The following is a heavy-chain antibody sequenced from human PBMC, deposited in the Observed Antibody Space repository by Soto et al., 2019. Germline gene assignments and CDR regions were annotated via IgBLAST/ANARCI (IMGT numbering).Heavy chain of an antibody. V-gene: IGHV1-46*01. CDR1: GYTFTRHY. CDR2: INSSGGQT. J-gene: IGHJ3*02. CDR3: ARDLLAAGSDALDI. Sequence: QMQLVQSGAEVKKPGASVKVSCKASGYTFTRHYIHWVRQAPGQGLEWMGIINSSGGQTYYAQKFQGRVALISDTSTSTVYMELSSLRSEDTSVYYCARDLLAAGSDALDIWGQWTMVTVSS. D-gene: IGHD6-13*01.